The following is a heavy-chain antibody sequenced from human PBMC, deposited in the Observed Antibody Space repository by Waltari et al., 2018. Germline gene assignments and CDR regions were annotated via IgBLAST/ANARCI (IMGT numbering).Heavy chain of an antibody. V-gene: IGHV4-59*11. D-gene: IGHD3-3*01. CDR2: IYYSGST. Sequence: QVQLQESGPGLVKPSETLSLTCTVSGGSISSHYWSWIRQPPWKGLEWIGYIYYSGSTNDNPSLKSRVTISVDTSKNQFSLKLSSVTAADTAVYYCARVGGGFLEWSSPHYYYMDVWGKGTTVTVSS. CDR3: ARVGGGFLEWSSPHYYYMDV. J-gene: IGHJ6*03. CDR1: GGSISSHY.